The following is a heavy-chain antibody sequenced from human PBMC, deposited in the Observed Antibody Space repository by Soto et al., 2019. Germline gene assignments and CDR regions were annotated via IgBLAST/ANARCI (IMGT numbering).Heavy chain of an antibody. V-gene: IGHV1-69*01. CDR2: FIPIFGTT. CDR1: GGTFSSYA. J-gene: IGHJ4*02. Sequence: QVHLVQSGAEVKKPGSSVKVSCKASGGTFSSYAISWVRQAPGQGLEWMGGFIPIFGTTNYAQKFQGRVTITADESTSTAYMELSSPRSDDTAVYYCTRERGRRYNDGRGYYYSAYWGQGALVTVSS. CDR3: TRERGRRYNDGRGYYYSAY. D-gene: IGHD3-22*01.